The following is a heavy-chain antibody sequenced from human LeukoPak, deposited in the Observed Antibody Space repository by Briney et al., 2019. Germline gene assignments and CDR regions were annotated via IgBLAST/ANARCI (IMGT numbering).Heavy chain of an antibody. Sequence: KPGGSLRLSCGASGFSFGSYVMIWVRQAPGKGLEWVSSISTSSTYIYYADSVKGRFTISRDNAKNSLYLQMNSLRAEDTAVYYCARDPPFIIGTTFFDYWGQGTLVTVSS. CDR1: GFSFGSYV. CDR2: ISTSSTYI. D-gene: IGHD1-20*01. J-gene: IGHJ4*02. V-gene: IGHV3-21*01. CDR3: ARDPPFIIGTTFFDY.